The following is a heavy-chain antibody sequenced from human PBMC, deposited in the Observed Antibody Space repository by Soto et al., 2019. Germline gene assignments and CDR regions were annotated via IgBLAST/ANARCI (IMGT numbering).Heavy chain of an antibody. CDR3: AKTANGWFRAFDI. CDR2: ISGSGGTT. V-gene: IGHV3-23*01. J-gene: IGHJ3*02. Sequence: EVQLLESGGGLVQPGGSLRLSCAASGFTFSSYAMSWVRQAPGKGLEWVSAISGSGGTTYYADSVKGRFTLSRDNSKNTLYLQMNSLRAEDTAVYYCAKTANGWFRAFDIWGQGTMVTVSS. D-gene: IGHD6-19*01. CDR1: GFTFSSYA.